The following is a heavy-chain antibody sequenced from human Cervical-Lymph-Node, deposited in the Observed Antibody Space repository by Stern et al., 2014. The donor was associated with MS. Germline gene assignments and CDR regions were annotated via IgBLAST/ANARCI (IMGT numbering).Heavy chain of an antibody. V-gene: IGHV3-11*01. J-gene: IGHJ3*02. CDR2: ISSSGSTI. CDR3: ARTLRWPNAFDI. D-gene: IGHD4-23*01. CDR1: GFTFTDYY. Sequence: VHLVESGGGLVKPGGSLRLSCVASGFTFTDYYMSWIRQAPGKGLEWVSYISSSGSTIDYADSAKGRFTISRDNAKNSLYLQMNSLRADDTAVYYCARTLRWPNAFDIWGQGTMVTVSS.